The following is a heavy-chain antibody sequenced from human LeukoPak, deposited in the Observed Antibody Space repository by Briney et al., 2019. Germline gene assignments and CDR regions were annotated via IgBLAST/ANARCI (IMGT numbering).Heavy chain of an antibody. CDR3: AREAPPNY. Sequence: PSETLSLTCAVYGGSFSGYYWSWIRQPPGKGLEWIGSIYYSGSTYYNPSLKSRVTISVDTSKNQFSLKLSSVTAADTAVYYCAREAPPNYWGQGTLVTVSS. V-gene: IGHV4-34*01. CDR1: GGSFSGYY. J-gene: IGHJ4*02. CDR2: IYYSGST.